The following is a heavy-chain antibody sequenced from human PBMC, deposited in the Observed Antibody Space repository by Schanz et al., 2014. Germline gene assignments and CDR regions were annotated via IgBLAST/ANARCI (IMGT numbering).Heavy chain of an antibody. V-gene: IGHV3-66*01. D-gene: IGHD5-12*01. J-gene: IGHJ1*01. CDR2: IYSGGST. Sequence: EVQLVESGGGLVQPGGSLRLSCAASGFTVSSNYMSWVRQAPGKGLEWVSVIYSGGSTYYADSVKGRFSVSRDNAEDSLYLQMNSLRDDDTAVYYCARDFWDGYTWGQGTLVTVSS. CDR1: GFTVSSNY. CDR3: ARDFWDGYT.